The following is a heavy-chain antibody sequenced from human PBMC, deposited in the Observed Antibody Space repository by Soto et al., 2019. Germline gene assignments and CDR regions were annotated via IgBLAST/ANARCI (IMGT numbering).Heavy chain of an antibody. D-gene: IGHD6-6*01. CDR3: AAEAGSSSGNSFY. V-gene: IGHV1-58*01. CDR2: IVVGSGNT. J-gene: IGHJ4*02. CDR1: GFTFTSSA. Sequence: SVKVSCKASGFTFTSSAVQWVRQARGQRLEWIGWIVVGSGNTNYAQNFQERVTITRDMSTSTAYMELSSLRSEDTAVYYCAAEAGSSSGNSFYWGQGTLVTVSS.